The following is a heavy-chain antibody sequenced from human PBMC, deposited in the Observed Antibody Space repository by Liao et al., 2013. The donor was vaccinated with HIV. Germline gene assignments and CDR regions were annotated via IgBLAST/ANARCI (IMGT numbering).Heavy chain of an antibody. J-gene: IGHJ4*02. V-gene: IGHV4-39*07. Sequence: QLQLQESGPGLVKPLETLSLTCTVSGGSISSSGYYWDWIRQPPGKGLQWIGSFYYSGTTYYNPSLESRLSISVDTSKNQFSLKLSSVTAADTAVYYCARGRVQDVLRFLEWFTGGEYFDYWGQGVLVTVSS. CDR3: ARGRVQDVLRFLEWFTGGEYFDY. CDR2: FYYSGTT. D-gene: IGHD3-3*01. CDR1: GGSISSSGYY.